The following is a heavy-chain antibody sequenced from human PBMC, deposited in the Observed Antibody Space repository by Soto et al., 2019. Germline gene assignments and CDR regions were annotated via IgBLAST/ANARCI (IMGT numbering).Heavy chain of an antibody. J-gene: IGHJ6*02. CDR1: GGSISSYY. V-gene: IGHV4-59*01. Sequence: SETLSLTCTVSGGSISSYYWSWIRQPPGKGLEWIGYIYYSGSTNYNPSLKSRVTISVDTSKNQFSLKLSSVTAADTAVYYCARDGYYDFWSGYYTAPSYYYGMDVWGQGTTVTVS. D-gene: IGHD3-3*01. CDR3: ARDGYYDFWSGYYTAPSYYYGMDV. CDR2: IYYSGST.